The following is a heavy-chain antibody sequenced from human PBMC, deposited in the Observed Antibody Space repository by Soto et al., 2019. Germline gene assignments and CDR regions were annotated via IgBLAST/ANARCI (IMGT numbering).Heavy chain of an antibody. CDR1: GFTFNTYG. CDR2: ISYDGSDK. J-gene: IGHJ4*02. CDR3: AKSPNFYCSSPNCYKYYFDY. V-gene: IGHV3-30*18. D-gene: IGHD2-2*02. Sequence: GGSLRLSCAASGFTFNTYGMHWVRQAPGKGLEWVAVISYDGSDKFYADSVKGRFTISRDNSKNALYLQMSSLRPEDTAIYYCAKSPNFYCSSPNCYKYYFDYCGQGPLVTVYS.